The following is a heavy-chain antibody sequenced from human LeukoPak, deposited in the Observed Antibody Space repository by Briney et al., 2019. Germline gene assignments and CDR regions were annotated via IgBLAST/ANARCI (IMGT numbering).Heavy chain of an antibody. Sequence: GESLKISCKGSGYSFTSYWIGWVRQMPGKGLEWMGIIYPGDSDTRYSPSFQGQVTISADKSISTAYLQWSSLKASDTAMYYCARSPPDYGGNWIFDYWGQGTLVTVSS. J-gene: IGHJ4*02. CDR2: IYPGDSDT. D-gene: IGHD4-23*01. CDR3: ARSPPDYGGNWIFDY. CDR1: GYSFTSYW. V-gene: IGHV5-51*01.